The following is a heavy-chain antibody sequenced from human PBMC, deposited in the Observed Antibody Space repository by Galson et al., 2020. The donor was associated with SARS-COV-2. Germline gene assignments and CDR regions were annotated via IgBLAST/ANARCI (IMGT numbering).Heavy chain of an antibody. Sequence: GESLKISCAASGFTFSASAMHWVRQASGKGLEWVGRIRSKANSYATDYTASVKGRFTISRDDSKNTAYLQMNSLKTEDTAMYYCTRLAGGSPTELRFDPWGQGTLVTVSS. CDR3: TRLAGGSPTELRFDP. J-gene: IGHJ5*02. V-gene: IGHV3-73*01. D-gene: IGHD1-7*01. CDR1: GFTFSASA. CDR2: IRSKANSYAT.